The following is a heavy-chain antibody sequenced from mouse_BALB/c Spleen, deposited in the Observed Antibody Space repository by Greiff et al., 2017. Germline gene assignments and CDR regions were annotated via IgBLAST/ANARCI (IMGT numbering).Heavy chain of an antibody. Sequence: QVQLQQSGPGLVAPSQSLSITCTVSGFSLTGYGVNWVRQPPGKGLEWLGMIWGDGSTDYNSALKSRLSISKDNSKSQVFLKMNSLQTDDTARYYCARDYYGSSGYFDYWGQGTTLTVSS. J-gene: IGHJ2*01. CDR3: ARDYYGSSGYFDY. CDR2: IWGDGST. V-gene: IGHV2-6-7*01. D-gene: IGHD1-1*01. CDR1: GFSLTGYG.